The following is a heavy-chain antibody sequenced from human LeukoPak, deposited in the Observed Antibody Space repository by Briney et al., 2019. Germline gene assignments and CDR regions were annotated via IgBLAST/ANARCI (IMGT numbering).Heavy chain of an antibody. CDR3: ARDQNGYNSDAFDI. V-gene: IGHV4-34*01. CDR2: INHSGST. CDR1: GGSFTGHY. J-gene: IGHJ3*02. D-gene: IGHD3-22*01. Sequence: SETLSLTCAVYGGSFTGHYWSWIRQPPGEGLEWIGEINHSGSTNYNPSLKSRVTVSVDTSKNQFFLKLSSVTAPDTAVYYCARDQNGYNSDAFDIWGQGTMVTVSS.